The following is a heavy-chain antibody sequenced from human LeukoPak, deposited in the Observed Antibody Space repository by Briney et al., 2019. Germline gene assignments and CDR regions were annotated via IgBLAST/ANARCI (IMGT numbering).Heavy chain of an antibody. CDR1: GHTDTGYY. D-gene: IGHD6-13*01. CDR2: INPNSGGT. V-gene: IGHV1-2*02. Sequence: ASVKVSCNASGHTDTGYYTHWGRQSPGQELEWMGWINPNSGGTNYAQKFQGRVTMTRDTSISTAYMELSRLRSDDTAVYYCASDPIAAAGSDWGQGTLVTVSS. J-gene: IGHJ4*02. CDR3: ASDPIAAAGSD.